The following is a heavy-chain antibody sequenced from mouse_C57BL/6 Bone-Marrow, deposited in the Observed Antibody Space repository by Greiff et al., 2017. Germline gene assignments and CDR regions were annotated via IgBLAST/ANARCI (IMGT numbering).Heavy chain of an antibody. V-gene: IGHV10-1*01. CDR3: VRHPGHYYAMDY. CDR2: IRSKSNNYAT. Sequence: EVQLVESGGGLVQPKGSLKLSCAASGFSFNTYAMNWVRQAPGKGLEWVARIRSKSNNYATYYADSVKDRFTISRDDSESMLYLQMNNLKTEDTAMYYCVRHPGHYYAMDYWGQGTSVTVSS. CDR1: GFSFNTYA. J-gene: IGHJ4*01.